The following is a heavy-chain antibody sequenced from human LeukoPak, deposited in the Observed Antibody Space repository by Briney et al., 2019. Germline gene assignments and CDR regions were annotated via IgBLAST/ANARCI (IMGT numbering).Heavy chain of an antibody. J-gene: IGHJ6*04. CDR1: GFTFRNYA. D-gene: IGHD2-2*02. V-gene: IGHV3-23*01. CDR3: AKGPTGGCSGATCYIMDV. Sequence: GGSLRLSCAASGFTFRNYALSWVRQAPGKGLEWVSGITETAGTTAYADSVKGRFTISRDNPKSTLYLQMSSLRAEDTAVYYCAKGPTGGCSGATCYIMDVWGRGTTVTVSS. CDR2: ITETAGTT.